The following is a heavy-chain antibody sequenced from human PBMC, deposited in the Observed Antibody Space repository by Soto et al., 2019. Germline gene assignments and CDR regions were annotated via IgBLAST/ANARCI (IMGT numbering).Heavy chain of an antibody. CDR3: AIRYGSAFDI. CDR2: IFYSGST. D-gene: IGHD4-17*01. V-gene: IGHV4-59*01. Sequence: QVQLQESGPGLVKPSETLSLTCTVSGGSISSSYWSWIRQPPGKGLEWIGYIFYSGSTNYNPSLKSRVTISVDTSKNQFSLKLSSVTAADTAGYYCAIRYGSAFDIWGHGTMVPVSS. J-gene: IGHJ3*02. CDR1: GGSISSSY.